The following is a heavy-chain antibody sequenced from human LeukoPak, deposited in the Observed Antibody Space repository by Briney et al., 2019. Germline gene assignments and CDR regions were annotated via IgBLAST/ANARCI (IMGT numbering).Heavy chain of an antibody. CDR1: GFIFKKYW. V-gene: IGHV3-7*01. D-gene: IGHD5-24*01. CDR3: ARETPRRGETRDGYR. Sequence: GGSLRLSCAASGFIFKKYWMNWVRQVPGKGLECLANIKEDGSETYYADSVKGRFTISRDNPKNLLFLQINSLRVGDTAVYYCARETPRRGETRDGYRWGQGTVVTVSS. J-gene: IGHJ4*02. CDR2: IKEDGSET.